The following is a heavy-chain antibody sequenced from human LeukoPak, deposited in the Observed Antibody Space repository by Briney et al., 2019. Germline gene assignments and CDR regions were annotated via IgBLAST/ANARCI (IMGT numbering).Heavy chain of an antibody. D-gene: IGHD2-15*01. CDR1: GFTFSSYG. CDR3: AKARYCSGGSCPDDY. Sequence: PGRSLRLSCAASGFTFSSYGMHWVRQAPGKGLEWVAVIWYDGSNKYYADSVKGRFTISRDNSKNTLYLQMNSLRAEDTAVYYCAKARYCSGGSCPDDYWGQGTLVTVSS. J-gene: IGHJ4*02. CDR2: IWYDGSNK. V-gene: IGHV3-33*06.